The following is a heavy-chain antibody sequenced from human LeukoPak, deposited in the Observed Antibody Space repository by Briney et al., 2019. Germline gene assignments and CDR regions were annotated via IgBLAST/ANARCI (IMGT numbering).Heavy chain of an antibody. CDR1: GFTFSTYS. D-gene: IGHD4-11*01. CDR2: IRSSSVYI. J-gene: IGHJ3*02. Sequence: GGSLRLSCAASGFTFSTYSMNWVRQAPGKGLEWVSSIRSSSVYIYQADSVKGRFTISRDNAKNSLYLQMNSLRAEDTAVYYCASITTASAFDIWGQGTMVTVSS. V-gene: IGHV3-21*01. CDR3: ASITTASAFDI.